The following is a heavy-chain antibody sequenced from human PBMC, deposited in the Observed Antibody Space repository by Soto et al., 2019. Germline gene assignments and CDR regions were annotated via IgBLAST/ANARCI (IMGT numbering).Heavy chain of an antibody. J-gene: IGHJ6*03. CDR3: ARENLDIVVVVAAPYYYYYMDV. V-gene: IGHV3-7*01. D-gene: IGHD2-15*01. CDR1: GFTFSSYW. CDR2: IKQDGSEK. Sequence: GGSLRLSCAASGFTFSSYWMSWVRQAPGKGLEWVANIKQDGSEKYYVDSVKGRFTISRDNAKNSLYLQMNSLRAEDTAVYYCARENLDIVVVVAAPYYYYYMDVWGKGTTVTVSS.